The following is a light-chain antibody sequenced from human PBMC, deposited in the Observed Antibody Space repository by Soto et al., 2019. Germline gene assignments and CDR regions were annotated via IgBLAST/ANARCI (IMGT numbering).Light chain of an antibody. CDR1: TSDVGGYNF. CDR2: DVY. J-gene: IGLJ1*01. Sequence: QSALTQPASVSGSPGQSITICCTGTTSDVGGYNFVSWYQHHPGKAPKLVIYDVYNRPSGVSNRFSGSKSGNTASLTISGLQAADEADYYCGSYRSGDTLVFGAGTKLTVL. V-gene: IGLV2-14*03. CDR3: GSYRSGDTLV.